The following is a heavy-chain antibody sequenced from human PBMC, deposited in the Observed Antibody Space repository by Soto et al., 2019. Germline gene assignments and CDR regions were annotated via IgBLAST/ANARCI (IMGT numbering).Heavy chain of an antibody. Sequence: EVQLLESGGGLVQPGGSMSLSCAASGFTFSSYAMSWVRQAPGKGLEWVSAISGSGGSTYYADSVKGRFTISRDKSKNTLDLQMNSLRAEDTSVYYCAKVGYSSSSFGMDVWGHGTTVTVSS. D-gene: IGHD6-13*01. CDR1: GFTFSSYA. V-gene: IGHV3-23*01. J-gene: IGHJ6*02. CDR3: AKVGYSSSSFGMDV. CDR2: ISGSGGST.